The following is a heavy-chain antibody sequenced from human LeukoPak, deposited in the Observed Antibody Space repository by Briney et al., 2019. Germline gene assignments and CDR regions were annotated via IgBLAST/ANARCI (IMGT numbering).Heavy chain of an antibody. CDR2: ISYSGST. V-gene: IGHV4-59*08. CDR1: GDSISPYF. CDR3: ASHRSGTFQAWFDP. Sequence: SETLSLTCTVSGDSISPYFWSWVRQPPGKGLEWIGHISYSGSTNYNPSLKSRVTISVDTSKNQFSLNLSSITAADTAVYYCASHRSGTFQAWFDPWGQGTLVTVSS. J-gene: IGHJ5*02. D-gene: IGHD1-26*01.